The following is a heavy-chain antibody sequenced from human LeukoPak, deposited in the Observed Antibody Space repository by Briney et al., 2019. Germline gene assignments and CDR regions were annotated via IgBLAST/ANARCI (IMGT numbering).Heavy chain of an antibody. CDR1: GGTFSSYA. D-gene: IGHD2-2*01. CDR3: ARQLAYCSSTSCVTRPRYYYYYGMDV. V-gene: IGHV1-69*13. Sequence: SVKVSCKASGGTFSSYAISWVRQAPGQGLEWMGGIVPIFGTANYTQKFQGRVTITADESTSTAYMELSSLRSEDTAVYYCARQLAYCSSTSCVTRPRYYYYYGMDVWGQGTTVTVSS. J-gene: IGHJ6*02. CDR2: IVPIFGTA.